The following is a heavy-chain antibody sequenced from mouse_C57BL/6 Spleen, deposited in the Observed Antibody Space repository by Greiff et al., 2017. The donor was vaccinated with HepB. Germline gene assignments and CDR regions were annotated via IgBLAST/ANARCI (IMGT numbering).Heavy chain of an antibody. CDR3: ARSRGWDGYYFDY. J-gene: IGHJ2*01. V-gene: IGHV1-76*01. CDR2: IYPGSGNT. CDR1: GYTFTDYY. Sequence: QVQLKQSGAELVRPGASVKLSCKASGYTFTDYYINWVKQRPGQGLEWIARIYPGSGNTYYNEKFKGKATLTAEKSSSTAYMQLSSLTSEDSAVYFCARSRGWDGYYFDYWGQGTTLTVSS. D-gene: IGHD4-1*01.